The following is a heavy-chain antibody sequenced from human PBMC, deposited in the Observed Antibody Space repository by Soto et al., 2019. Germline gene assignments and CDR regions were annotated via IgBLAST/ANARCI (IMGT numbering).Heavy chain of an antibody. CDR1: GVSISSYY. CDR3: ASHDYGDSDFDY. J-gene: IGHJ4*02. Sequence: SETLSLTCTVSGVSISSYYWSWIRQPPGKGLEWIGYIYYSGSTNYNPSLKSRVTISVDTSKNQFSLKLSSVTAADTAVYYCASHDYGDSDFDYWGQGTLVTVSS. CDR2: IYYSGST. V-gene: IGHV4-59*08. D-gene: IGHD4-17*01.